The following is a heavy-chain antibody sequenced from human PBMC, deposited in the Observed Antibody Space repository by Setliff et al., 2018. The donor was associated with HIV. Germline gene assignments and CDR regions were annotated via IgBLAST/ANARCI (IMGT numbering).Heavy chain of an antibody. Sequence: ASVKVSCKASGYTFTSYDINWVRQATGQGLEWMGWMNPNSGNTGYAQKFQGRVTMTRDTSINTAYMELSSLRYDDTAIYYCARSPDPYSGTTDYWGQGTLVTVSS. CDR3: ARSPDPYSGTTDY. CDR1: GYTFTSYD. D-gene: IGHD1-26*01. CDR2: MNPNSGNT. V-gene: IGHV1-8*02. J-gene: IGHJ4*02.